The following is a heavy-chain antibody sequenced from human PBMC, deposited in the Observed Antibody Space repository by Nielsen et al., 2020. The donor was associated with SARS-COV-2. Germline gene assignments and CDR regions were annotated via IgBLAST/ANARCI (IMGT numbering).Heavy chain of an antibody. J-gene: IGHJ6*02. D-gene: IGHD3-3*01. CDR2: ISGSGGST. CDR3: ARSDFWSGYLPYYYYYYGMDV. CDR1: GFTFSSYA. V-gene: IGHV3-23*01. Sequence: GESLKISCAASGFTFSSYAMSWVRQAPGKGLEWVSAISGSGGSTYYADSVKGRFTISRDNAKNSLYLQMNSLRDEDTAVYYCARSDFWSGYLPYYYYYYGMDVWGQGTTVTVSS.